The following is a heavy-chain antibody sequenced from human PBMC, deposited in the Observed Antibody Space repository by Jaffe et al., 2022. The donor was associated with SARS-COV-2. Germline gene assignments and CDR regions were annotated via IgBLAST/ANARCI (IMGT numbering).Heavy chain of an antibody. J-gene: IGHJ6*02. D-gene: IGHD3-3*01. CDR3: AKDLEAYYDFWSGYRIYYGMDV. CDR2: ISGSGGST. V-gene: IGHV3-23*01. Sequence: EVQLLESGGGLVQPGGSLRLSCAASGFTFSSYAMSWVRQAPGKGLEWVSAISGSGGSTYYADSVKGRFTISRDNSKNTLYLQMNSLRAEDTAVYYCAKDLEAYYDFWSGYRIYYGMDVWGQGTTVTVSS. CDR1: GFTFSSYA.